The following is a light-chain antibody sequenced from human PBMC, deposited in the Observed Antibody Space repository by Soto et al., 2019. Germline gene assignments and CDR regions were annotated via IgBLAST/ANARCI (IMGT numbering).Light chain of an antibody. Sequence: DIVLQPSPSTLSLSHREGAALXCSSSPSVSSYLAWYQQKPGQAPRLLIYDASYRATGIPARFSGSGSGTDFTLTISSLEPEDFALYYCQQRSGWPPPVGQGGRLEIK. CDR3: QQRSGWPPP. J-gene: IGKJ5*01. V-gene: IGKV3-11*01. CDR2: DAS. CDR1: PSVSSY.